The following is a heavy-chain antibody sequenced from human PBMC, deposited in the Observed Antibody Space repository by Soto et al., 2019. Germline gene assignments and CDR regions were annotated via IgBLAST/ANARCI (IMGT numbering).Heavy chain of an antibody. CDR3: ADAHDGPFFHH. CDR1: GVSLRG. J-gene: IGHJ1*01. Sequence: SGPALVNPTQTLTLTCTFSGVSLRGVGWIRQPPGKALEWLALIYWDNDQSYNPSLKSRLTITKDTSKNQIVLTMTNMDPVDTATYYCADAHDGPFFHHWGQGTLVTVS. CDR2: IYWDNDQ. D-gene: IGHD2-8*01. V-gene: IGHV2-5*02.